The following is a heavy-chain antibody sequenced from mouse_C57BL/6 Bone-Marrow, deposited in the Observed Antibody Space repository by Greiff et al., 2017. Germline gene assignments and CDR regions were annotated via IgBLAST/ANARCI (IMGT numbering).Heavy chain of an antibody. CDR1: GYTFTSYW. J-gene: IGHJ1*03. CDR3: ARDGSRYFDV. D-gene: IGHD1-1*01. CDR2: IHPNSGST. V-gene: IGHV1-64*01. Sequence: VQLQQSGAELVKPGASVKLSCKASGYTFTSYWMHWVKQRPGQGLAWIGMIHPNSGSTNYNEKFKSKATLTVDKSSSTAYMQLSSLTSEDSAVYYCARDGSRYFDVWGTGTTVTVSS.